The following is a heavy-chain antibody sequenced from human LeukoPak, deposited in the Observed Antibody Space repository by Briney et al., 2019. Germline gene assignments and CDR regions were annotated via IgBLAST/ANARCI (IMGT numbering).Heavy chain of an antibody. J-gene: IGHJ4*03. CDR1: GGTFSSYA. D-gene: IGHD3-22*01. Sequence: ASVKVSCKASGGTFSSYAISWVRQAPGQGLEWMGWINPNSGGTNYAQKFQGRVTMTRDTSISTACMELSRLRSDDTAVYYCARDITMIVVSYYFDYWGQGTMVTVSS. V-gene: IGHV1-2*02. CDR3: ARDITMIVVSYYFDY. CDR2: INPNSGGT.